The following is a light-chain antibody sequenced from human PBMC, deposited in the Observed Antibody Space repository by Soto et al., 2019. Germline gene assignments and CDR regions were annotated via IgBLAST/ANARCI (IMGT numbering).Light chain of an antibody. CDR1: QSIISNF. Sequence: EIVLTQSPGTLSWSPGETASLYCRASQSIISNFLAWYQQRRGQPPRLLIYDSSRRASGIPARFTGSGSGTAFTLTISRVEPEDSAVYYCQQYGSSGTFGQGTKVEIK. J-gene: IGKJ1*01. V-gene: IGKV3-20*01. CDR3: QQYGSSGT. CDR2: DSS.